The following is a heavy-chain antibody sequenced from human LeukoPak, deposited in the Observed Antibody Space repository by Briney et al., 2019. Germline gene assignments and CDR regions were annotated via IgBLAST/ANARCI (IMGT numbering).Heavy chain of an antibody. CDR2: ISNDGSNK. CDR3: AKAVYSGYSGYYYYGMDV. CDR1: GFTFSNYG. D-gene: IGHD5-12*01. Sequence: GGSLGLSCAASGFTFSNYGLHWVDQAPGKGLEWVAIISNDGSNKYYADSVKGRFTISRDNAKNTLYLQMNSLRAEDTAVYYCAKAVYSGYSGYYYYGMDVWGQGTTVTVSS. V-gene: IGHV3-30*18. J-gene: IGHJ6*02.